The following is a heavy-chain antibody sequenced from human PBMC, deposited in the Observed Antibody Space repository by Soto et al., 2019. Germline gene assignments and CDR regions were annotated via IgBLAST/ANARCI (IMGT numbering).Heavy chain of an antibody. CDR3: AREARYFGSMGMDF. Sequence: QVQLVQSGAEVKKPGASVKVSCKASGYTFTGYYMHWVRQAPGQGLEWMGWINPNSGGTNYAKKLQSGVTITRDTTSSTAYLELSRLRSDDTAVYYCAREARYFGSMGMDFWGQGTTVTVSS. J-gene: IGHJ6*02. D-gene: IGHD3-9*01. CDR2: INPNSGGT. CDR1: GYTFTGYY. V-gene: IGHV1-2*02.